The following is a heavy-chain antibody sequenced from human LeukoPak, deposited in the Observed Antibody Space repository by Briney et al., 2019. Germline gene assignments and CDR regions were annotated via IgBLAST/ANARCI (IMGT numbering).Heavy chain of an antibody. CDR2: GFYSGSA. CDR1: GGSISGSSYY. J-gene: IGHJ4*02. V-gene: IGHV4-39*01. CDR3: ARLRAAMTPVTSDFDY. Sequence: SSEPLSLTCTVSGGSISGSSYYWAWVRQPPGKGLEWVGSGFYSGSAYSNPSLKSRVTISVDTSRNQFSLNLSSVTAADTAVYYCARLRAAMTPVTSDFDYWGQGTLVTVSS. D-gene: IGHD4-17*01.